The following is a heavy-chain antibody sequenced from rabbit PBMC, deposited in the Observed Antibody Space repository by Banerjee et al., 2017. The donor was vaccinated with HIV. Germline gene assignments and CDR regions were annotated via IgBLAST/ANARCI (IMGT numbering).Heavy chain of an antibody. Sequence: QEQLVESGGGLVQPEGSLTLTCTASGFDFSSNAMCWVRQAPGKGLELIACIYAGSNNMDYANWAKGRFTMSKTSSTTVTLQMTSLTAADTATYFCASRYDDVGGWHSYNDGMDLWGPGTLVTVS. CDR1: GFDFSSNA. J-gene: IGHJ6*01. CDR2: IYAGSNNM. V-gene: IGHV1S45*01. D-gene: IGHD2-1*01. CDR3: ASRYDDVGGWHSYNDGMDL.